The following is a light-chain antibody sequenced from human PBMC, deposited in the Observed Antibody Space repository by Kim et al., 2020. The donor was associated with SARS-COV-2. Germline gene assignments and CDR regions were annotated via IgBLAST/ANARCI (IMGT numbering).Light chain of an antibody. CDR1: QTVNSNF. J-gene: IGKJ4*01. V-gene: IGKV3-20*01. CDR3: QQYGGTPLT. Sequence: EIVLTQSPGTLSLSPGESATLSCRASQTVNSNFVAWYQQKPGHTPRLLIYHTSRRATGIPDRFSGSGSETKFTLTISRLETEDFAVYYCQQYGGTPLTFGGGTKVDIK. CDR2: HTS.